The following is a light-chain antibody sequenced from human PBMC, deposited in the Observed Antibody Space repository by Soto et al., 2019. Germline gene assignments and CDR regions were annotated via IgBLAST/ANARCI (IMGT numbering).Light chain of an antibody. CDR2: GAS. J-gene: IGKJ2*01. CDR3: QQYNNWPSYT. CDR1: QSVSSN. Sequence: EIVMTQSPATLSVSPGERATLSCRASQSVSSNLAWYQHKPGQAPRLLIFGASTRSTAIPARFSGSGSGTEFTLTISSLQSEDFAVYYCQQYNNWPSYTFGQGTKLEIK. V-gene: IGKV3-15*01.